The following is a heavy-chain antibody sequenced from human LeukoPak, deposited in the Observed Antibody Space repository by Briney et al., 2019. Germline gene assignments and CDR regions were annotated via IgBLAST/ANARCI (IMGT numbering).Heavy chain of an antibody. Sequence: PGGSLRLSRAASGFTVSSNYMSWVRQAPGKGLEWVSLIYSGGAIRYADSVKGRFTISRDSSKNTLFLQMNDLTVEDTARYYCARRPGNWGQGILVTVSS. CDR3: ARRPGN. V-gene: IGHV3-53*01. D-gene: IGHD1-14*01. CDR2: IYSGGAI. J-gene: IGHJ4*02. CDR1: GFTVSSNY.